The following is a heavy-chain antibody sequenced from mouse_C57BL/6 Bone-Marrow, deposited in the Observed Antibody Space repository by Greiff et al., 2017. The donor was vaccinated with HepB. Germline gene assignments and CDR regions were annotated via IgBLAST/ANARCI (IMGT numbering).Heavy chain of an antibody. J-gene: IGHJ2*01. CDR3: TTNVGVFFDY. Sequence: EVMLVESGAELVRPGASVKLSRTASGFNIKDDYMHWVKQRPEQGLEWIGWIDPENGDTEYASKFQGKATITADTSSNTAYLQLSSLTSEDTAVYYCTTNVGVFFDYWGQGTTLTVSS. CDR2: IDPENGDT. V-gene: IGHV14-4*01. CDR1: GFNIKDDY.